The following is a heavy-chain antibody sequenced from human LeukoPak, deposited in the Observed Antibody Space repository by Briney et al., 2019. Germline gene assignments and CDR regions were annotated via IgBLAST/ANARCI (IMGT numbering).Heavy chain of an antibody. J-gene: IGHJ4*02. V-gene: IGHV1-2*02. CDR1: GYTFTSYG. CDR3: ARGEEWLAVLDY. D-gene: IGHD6-19*01. CDR2: INPNSGGT. Sequence: ASVKVSCKASGYTFTSYGISWVRQAPRQGLEWMGWINPNSGGTNYAQKFQGRVTVTRDTSISTAYMELSRLRSDDTAVYYCARGEEWLAVLDYWGQGTLVTVSS.